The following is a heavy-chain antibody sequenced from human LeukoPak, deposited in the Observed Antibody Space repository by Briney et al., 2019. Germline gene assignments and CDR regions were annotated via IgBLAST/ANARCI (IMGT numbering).Heavy chain of an antibody. J-gene: IGHJ4*02. CDR3: ATGNYYDSSGYYG. CDR2: FDPEDGET. CDR1: GGTFSSYA. Sequence: ASVKVSCKASGGTFSSYAISWVRQAPGKGLEWMGGFDPEDGETIYAQKFQGRVTMTEDTSTDTAYMELSSLRSEDTAVYYCATGNYYDSSGYYGWGQGTLVTVSS. D-gene: IGHD3-22*01. V-gene: IGHV1-24*01.